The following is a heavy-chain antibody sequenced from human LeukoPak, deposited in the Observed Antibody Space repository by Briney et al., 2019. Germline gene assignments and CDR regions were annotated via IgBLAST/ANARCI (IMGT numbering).Heavy chain of an antibody. D-gene: IGHD6-19*01. Sequence: SGGSLRLSCTASGFTFGSHWMTWVRQPPGKGLEWVANIKEDGSVKYYVDSVKGRFIISRDNTKNALYLQMNSLRADDTAVYFCARDSTWLLDYWGQGTLITVSS. J-gene: IGHJ4*02. V-gene: IGHV3-7*03. CDR1: GFTFGSHW. CDR2: IKEDGSVK. CDR3: ARDSTWLLDY.